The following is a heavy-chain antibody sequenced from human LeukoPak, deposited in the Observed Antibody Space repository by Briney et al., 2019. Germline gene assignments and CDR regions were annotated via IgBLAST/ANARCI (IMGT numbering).Heavy chain of an antibody. D-gene: IGHD1-26*01. CDR3: AKDGVVGARRNYMDV. CDR2: IKQDEGEK. CDR1: GFTFSSYW. Sequence: GGSLRLSCAASGFTFSSYWMSWVRQAPGKGLEWVANIKQDEGEKYYVDSVKGRFTISRDNSKRTLYLQMNSLRADDTAVYYCAKDGVVGARRNYMDVWGKGTAVTVSS. J-gene: IGHJ6*03. V-gene: IGHV3-7*03.